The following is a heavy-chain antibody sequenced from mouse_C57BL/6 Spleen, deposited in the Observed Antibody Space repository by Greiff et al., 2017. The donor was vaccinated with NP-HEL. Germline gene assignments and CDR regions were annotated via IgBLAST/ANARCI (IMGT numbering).Heavy chain of an antibody. CDR3: ARNHVDVYYAMDY. Sequence: QVQLKQSGPGLVQPSQRLSITCTVSGFSLTSYGVHWVRQSPGKGLEWLGVIWSGGSTDYNAAFISRLSISKDNSKSQVFFKMNSLQADDTAIYYCARNHVDVYYAMDYWGQGTSVTVSS. J-gene: IGHJ4*01. CDR1: GFSLTSYG. V-gene: IGHV2-2*01. CDR2: IWSGGST.